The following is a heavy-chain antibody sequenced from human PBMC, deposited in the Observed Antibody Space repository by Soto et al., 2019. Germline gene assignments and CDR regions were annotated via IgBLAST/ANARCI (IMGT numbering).Heavy chain of an antibody. CDR2: MTSNGDRA. CDR3: AKDLLGLKGYSSGWYVFDY. CDR1: GFTFTSHA. D-gene: IGHD6-19*01. J-gene: IGHJ4*02. V-gene: IGHV3-64*01. Sequence: EVQLVESGGGLVQPGGSLRLSCAASGFTFTSHAIHWVRQAPGKGLEYVSSMTSNGDRADYANSVKGRFTVSRDESKNTLYLQMDSLRAEDTAVYYCAKDLLGLKGYSSGWYVFDYWGQGTLVTVSS.